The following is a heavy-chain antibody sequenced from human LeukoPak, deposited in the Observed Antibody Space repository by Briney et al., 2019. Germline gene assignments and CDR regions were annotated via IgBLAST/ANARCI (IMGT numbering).Heavy chain of an antibody. Sequence: KSSETLSLTCTVSGYSISSGYYWGWIRQPPGKGLEWIGSIYHSGSTYYNPSLKSRVTISVDTSKNQFSLKLSSVTAADTAVYYCARVTHRVHFITMIVVAPNWFDPWGQGTLVTVSS. D-gene: IGHD3-22*01. CDR2: IYHSGST. CDR3: ARVTHRVHFITMIVVAPNWFDP. J-gene: IGHJ5*02. CDR1: GYSISSGYY. V-gene: IGHV4-38-2*02.